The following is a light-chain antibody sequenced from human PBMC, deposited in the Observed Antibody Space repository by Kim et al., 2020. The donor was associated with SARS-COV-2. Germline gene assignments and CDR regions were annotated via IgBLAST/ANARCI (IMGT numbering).Light chain of an antibody. CDR2: DVS. CDR3: SSYTSSSTYV. V-gene: IGLV2-14*03. Sequence: GQSLTISCTGTSSDVGGYNSVSWYQQHPGKAPKLMIYDVSNRPSGVSNRFSGSKSGNTASLTISGLQAEDEADYYCSSYTSSSTYVFGTGTKVTVL. J-gene: IGLJ1*01. CDR1: SSDVGGYNS.